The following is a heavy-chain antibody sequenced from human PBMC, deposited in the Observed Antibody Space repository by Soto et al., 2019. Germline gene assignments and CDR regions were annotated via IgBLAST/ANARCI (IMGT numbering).Heavy chain of an antibody. CDR3: ARAGLNWNAHDYYYYYGMDV. CDR1: GGSISSGDYY. J-gene: IGHJ6*02. V-gene: IGHV4-30-4*01. CDR2: IYYSGST. D-gene: IGHD1-20*01. Sequence: PSETLSLTCTVSGGSISSGDYYWSWIRQPPGKGLEWTGYIYYSGSTYYNPSLKSRVTIPVDTSKNQFSLKLSSVTAADTAVYYCARAGLNWNAHDYYYYYGMDVWGQGTTVTVSS.